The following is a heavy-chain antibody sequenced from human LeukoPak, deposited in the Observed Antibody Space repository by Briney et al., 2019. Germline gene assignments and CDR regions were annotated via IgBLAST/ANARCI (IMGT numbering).Heavy chain of an antibody. D-gene: IGHD3-10*01. J-gene: IGHJ3*02. V-gene: IGHV4-59*01. CDR2: IYYSGST. CDR1: RGSISSYY. Sequence: SETLSLTCTVSRGSISSYYWSWIRQPPGKGLEWIGYIYYSGSTNYNPSLKSRVTISVDTSKNQFSLKLSSVTAADTAVYYCARETLRSTIVRDAFDIWGQGTMVTVSS. CDR3: ARETLRSTIVRDAFDI.